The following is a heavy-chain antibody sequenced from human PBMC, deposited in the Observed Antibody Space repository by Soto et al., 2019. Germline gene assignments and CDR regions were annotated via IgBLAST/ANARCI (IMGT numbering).Heavy chain of an antibody. D-gene: IGHD1-1*01. CDR3: ARGGYNWNDYYYGMDV. Sequence: ASETLSLTCAVYGGSFSGYYWSWIRQPPGKGLEWIGEINHSGSTNYNPSLKSRVTISVDTSKNQFSLKLSSVTAADTAVYYCARGGYNWNDYYYGMDVWGQGTTVTVSS. CDR2: INHSGST. V-gene: IGHV4-34*01. J-gene: IGHJ6*02. CDR1: GGSFSGYY.